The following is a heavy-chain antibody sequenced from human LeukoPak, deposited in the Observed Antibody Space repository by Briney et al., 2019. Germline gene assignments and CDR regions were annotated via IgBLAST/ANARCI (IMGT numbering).Heavy chain of an antibody. V-gene: IGHV3-9*03. CDR3: AKGYCSSTSCYADY. J-gene: IGHJ4*02. CDR1: GFTFDDYA. Sequence: GRSLRLSCAASGFTFDDYAMHWVRHAPGKGLEWVSGISWNSGSIGYADSVKGRFTISRDNAKNSLYLQMNSLRAEDMALYYCAKGYCSSTSCYADYWGQGTLVTVSS. D-gene: IGHD2-2*01. CDR2: ISWNSGSI.